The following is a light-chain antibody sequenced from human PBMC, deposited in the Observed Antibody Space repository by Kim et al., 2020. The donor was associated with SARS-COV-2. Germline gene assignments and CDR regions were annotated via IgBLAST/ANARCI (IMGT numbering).Light chain of an antibody. CDR3: NSRDSSGNPSYV. J-gene: IGLJ1*01. Sequence: SSELTQDPAVSVALGQTVRITCQGDSLRSYYASWYQQMPGQAPVLVIYGKNNRPSGIPDRFSGSSSGNTASLTITGAQAEDEADYYCNSRDSSGNPSYVF. V-gene: IGLV3-19*01. CDR1: SLRSYY. CDR2: GKN.